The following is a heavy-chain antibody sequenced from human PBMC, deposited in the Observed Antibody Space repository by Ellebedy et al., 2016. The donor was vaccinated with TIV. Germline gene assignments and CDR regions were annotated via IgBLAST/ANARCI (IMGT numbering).Heavy chain of an antibody. CDR1: GGTFSSYA. CDR3: AVYYDSSGYYSLDY. V-gene: IGHV1-69*13. D-gene: IGHD3-22*01. Sequence: SVKVSCXASGGTFSSYAISWVRQAPGQGLEWMGGIIPIFGTANYAQKFQGRVTITADESTSTAYMELSSLRSEDTAVYYCAVYYDSSGYYSLDYWGQGTLVTVSS. J-gene: IGHJ4*02. CDR2: IIPIFGTA.